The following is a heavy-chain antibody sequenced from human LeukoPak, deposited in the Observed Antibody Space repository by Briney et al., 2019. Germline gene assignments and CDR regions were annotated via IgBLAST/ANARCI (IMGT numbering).Heavy chain of an antibody. CDR1: RYTFTSYV. CDR3: ARGRKRGYRIDY. D-gene: IGHD5-18*01. V-gene: IGHV1-8*01. CDR2: MNRNSGNT. J-gene: IGHJ4*02. Sequence: GASVKVSCKASRYTFTSYVINWVRQATGQGLEWMGWMNRNSGNTGYAQKFQGRVTMTRNTSISTAYMELSSLRSEDTAVYYCARGRKRGYRIDYWGQGTLVTVSS.